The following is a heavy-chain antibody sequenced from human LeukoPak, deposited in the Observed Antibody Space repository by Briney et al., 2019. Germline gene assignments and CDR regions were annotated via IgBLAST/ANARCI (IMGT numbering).Heavy chain of an antibody. Sequence: GRSLRLPCAASGFTFRSHGMHWVRQAPGKGLEWVAVIWYDGSNRYYADSVKGRFTISRDNSKNTLYLEMNSLRAEDTAVYYCARDRRGSENYHYFDYWGQGTLVTVSS. D-gene: IGHD3-10*01. V-gene: IGHV3-33*01. J-gene: IGHJ4*02. CDR1: GFTFRSHG. CDR3: ARDRRGSENYHYFDY. CDR2: IWYDGSNR.